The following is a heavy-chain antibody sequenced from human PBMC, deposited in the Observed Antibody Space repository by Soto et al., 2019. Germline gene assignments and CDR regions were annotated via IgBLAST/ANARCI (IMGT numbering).Heavy chain of an antibody. CDR3: ATHRDNYDGYFEY. Sequence: ASVKVSCKVSGNTLIELSMHWVRQTPEKGLEWMGGFDPEEGETVYAQSFQGRVTMTEDTSTDTGYLELRSLRSQDTAVYYCATHRDNYDGYFEYWGQGTLVTVSS. CDR1: GNTLIELS. CDR2: FDPEEGET. D-gene: IGHD5-12*01. V-gene: IGHV1-24*01. J-gene: IGHJ4*02.